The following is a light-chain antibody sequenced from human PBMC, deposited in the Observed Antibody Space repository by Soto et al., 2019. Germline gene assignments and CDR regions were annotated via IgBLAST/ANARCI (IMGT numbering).Light chain of an antibody. CDR2: AAS. J-gene: IGKJ1*01. V-gene: IGKV1-39*01. Sequence: DIQMTQSPSSLSASVGDRVTITCRASQSVSNYLNWYQQKPGKAPKFLIYAASNLRSGVPSRFSGSGSGTDFTLTISGLQREDFATYFCQQSFSSSWTFGPATKVDIK. CDR3: QQSFSSSWT. CDR1: QSVSNY.